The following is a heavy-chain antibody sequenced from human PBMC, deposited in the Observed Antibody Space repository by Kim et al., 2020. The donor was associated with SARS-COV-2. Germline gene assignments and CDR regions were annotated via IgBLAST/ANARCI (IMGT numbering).Heavy chain of an antibody. D-gene: IGHD4-4*01. CDR2: ISYYGTVQ. CDR3: AKDQGEGYSHFSSHY. J-gene: IGHJ4*02. Sequence: GGSLRLSCAASGFTFSDYGMHWVRQAPGKGLEWVALISYYGTVQYYAYSLEGRFTVSRDNTNDTLSLQMSNLGPEDTAVYYCAKDQGEGYSHFSSHYWGQGTLVTV. V-gene: IGHV3-30*18. CDR1: GFTFSDYG.